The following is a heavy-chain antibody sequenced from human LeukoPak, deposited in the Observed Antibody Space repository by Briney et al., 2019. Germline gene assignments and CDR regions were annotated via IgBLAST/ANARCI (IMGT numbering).Heavy chain of an antibody. D-gene: IGHD3-22*01. V-gene: IGHV4-34*01. CDR1: GGSFSGYY. CDR2: IKHSGST. J-gene: IGHJ4*02. Sequence: PSETLSLTCAAYGGSFSGYYWSWIRQPPGKGLEWIGEIKHSGSTNYNPSLKSRVTISVDTSKNQFSLKLSSVTAADTAVCYCARGPEGYYDSSGYYYVDYWGQGTLVTVSS. CDR3: ARGPEGYYDSSGYYYVDY.